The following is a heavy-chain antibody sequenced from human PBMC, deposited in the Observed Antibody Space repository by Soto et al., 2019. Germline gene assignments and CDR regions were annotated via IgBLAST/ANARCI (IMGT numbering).Heavy chain of an antibody. Sequence: SETLSLTCTVSGGSISSYYWSWIRQPPGKGLEWIGYIYYSGSTNYNPSLKSRVTISVDTSKNQFSLKLSSVTAADTAVYYCARGGRASDYSNYVPYYYYYGMDVWGQGTTVTVFS. CDR2: IYYSGST. J-gene: IGHJ6*02. D-gene: IGHD4-4*01. CDR3: ARGGRASDYSNYVPYYYYYGMDV. CDR1: GGSISSYY. V-gene: IGHV4-59*01.